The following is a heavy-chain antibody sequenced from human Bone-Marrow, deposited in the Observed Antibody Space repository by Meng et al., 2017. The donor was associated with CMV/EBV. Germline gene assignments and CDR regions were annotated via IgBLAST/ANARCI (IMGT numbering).Heavy chain of an antibody. CDR2: IYYSGGI. D-gene: IGHD4-23*01. CDR1: GGSISSGGYY. J-gene: IGHJ4*02. Sequence: QVQLQESGPGLVKPSQTLSLTCTVSGGSISSGGYYWSWIRQHPGKGLEWIGYIYYSGGIYYNPSLESRVTISMDRSKNQFSLKLSSVTAADTAVYYCARVDDYGGNFRWWGQGTLVTVSS. CDR3: ARVDDYGGNFRW. V-gene: IGHV4-31*03.